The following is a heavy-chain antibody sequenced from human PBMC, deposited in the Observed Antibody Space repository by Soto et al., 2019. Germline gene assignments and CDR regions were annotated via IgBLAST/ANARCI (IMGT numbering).Heavy chain of an antibody. CDR3: ARGSSIVGATSGFDY. D-gene: IGHD1-26*01. Sequence: SETLSLTCAVYGGSFSGYYWSWIRQPPGKGLEWIGEINHSGSTNYNPSLKSRVTISVDTSKNQFSLKLSSVTAADTAVYYCARGSSIVGATSGFDYWGQGTLVTVYS. CDR2: INHSGST. CDR1: GGSFSGYY. V-gene: IGHV4-34*01. J-gene: IGHJ4*02.